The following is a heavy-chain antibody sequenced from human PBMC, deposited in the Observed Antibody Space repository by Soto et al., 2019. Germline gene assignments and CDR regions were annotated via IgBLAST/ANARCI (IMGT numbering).Heavy chain of an antibody. Sequence: SVKVSCKASGDTFSSYAISWVRQAPGQGLERMGGIIPIFGTANYAQKFQGRVTITADESTSTAYMELSSLRSEDTAVYYCARVGLGCATSELQHPKYTRMDIWAQWTTVTV. V-gene: IGHV1-69*13. D-gene: IGHD2-15*01. J-gene: IGHJ6*02. CDR3: ARVGLGCATSELQHPKYTRMDI. CDR2: IIPIFGTA. CDR1: GDTFSSYA.